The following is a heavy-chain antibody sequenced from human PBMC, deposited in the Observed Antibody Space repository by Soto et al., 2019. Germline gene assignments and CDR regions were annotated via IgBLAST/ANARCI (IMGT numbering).Heavy chain of an antibody. CDR2: INPSGGST. CDR3: ARGLAAADKDYYYYGMDV. J-gene: IGHJ6*02. CDR1: GYTLTSYY. D-gene: IGHD6-13*01. Sequence: ASVKVSCKASGYTLTSYYMHWVRQAPGQGLEWMGIINPSGGSTSYAQKFQGRVTMTRDTSTSTVYMELSSLRSEDTAVYYCARGLAAADKDYYYYGMDVWGQGTTVTVSS. V-gene: IGHV1-46*01.